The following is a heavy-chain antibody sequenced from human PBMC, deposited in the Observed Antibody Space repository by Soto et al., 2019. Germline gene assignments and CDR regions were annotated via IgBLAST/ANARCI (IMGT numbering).Heavy chain of an antibody. Sequence: PGGSLRLSCAASGFTFSSYGMHWVRQAPGKGLEWVAVISYDGSNKYYADSVKGRFTISRDNSKNTLYLQMNSLRAEDTAVYYCAKGPFGSGSFDYWGQGTLVTVSS. V-gene: IGHV3-30*18. CDR3: AKGPFGSGSFDY. CDR1: GFTFSSYG. D-gene: IGHD3-10*01. CDR2: ISYDGSNK. J-gene: IGHJ4*02.